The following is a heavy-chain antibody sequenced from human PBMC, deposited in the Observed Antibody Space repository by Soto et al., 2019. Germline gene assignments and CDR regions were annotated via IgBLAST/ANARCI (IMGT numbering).Heavy chain of an antibody. V-gene: IGHV4-59*02. Sequence: QLQLQESGPGLVKPSETLSLTCTVSGASVSDGYWSWIRQPPGKGLEWIGFMYFGGSFNYNPSLTSRVTLXGXTXXNQVSMRVTSVTAADTAVYYCARSYYDSTGFAVDPWGQGTLVTVSS. CDR2: MYFGGSF. CDR1: GASVSDGY. D-gene: IGHD3-22*01. CDR3: ARSYYDSTGFAVDP. J-gene: IGHJ5*02.